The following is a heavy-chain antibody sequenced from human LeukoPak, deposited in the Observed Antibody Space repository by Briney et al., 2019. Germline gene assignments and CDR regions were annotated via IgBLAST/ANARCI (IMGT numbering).Heavy chain of an antibody. Sequence: SETLSLTCTVSGGSMSSYYWSWIRQPPGKGLEWIGYIYYSGSTNYNPSLKSRVTISVDTSKNQFSLKLSSVTAADTAVYYCARGGVIFTGTTFDPWGQGTLVTVSS. CDR1: GGSMSSYY. V-gene: IGHV4-59*01. CDR2: IYYSGST. J-gene: IGHJ5*02. D-gene: IGHD1-7*01. CDR3: ARGGVIFTGTTFDP.